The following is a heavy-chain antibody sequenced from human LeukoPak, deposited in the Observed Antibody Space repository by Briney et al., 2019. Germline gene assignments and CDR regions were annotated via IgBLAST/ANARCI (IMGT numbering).Heavy chain of an antibody. CDR1: GFSFTSYG. CDR2: INGDGSST. CDR3: ATGGYCTGGSCYKGFDH. D-gene: IGHD2-15*01. V-gene: IGHV3-74*01. J-gene: IGHJ4*02. Sequence: PGRSLRLSCAASGFSFTSYGMHWVRQAPGKGLVWVSRINGDGSSTSYADSVKGRFTISRDNAENTLYLQMNSLRAEDTAVYYCATGGYCTGGSCYKGFDHWGQGTLVTVSS.